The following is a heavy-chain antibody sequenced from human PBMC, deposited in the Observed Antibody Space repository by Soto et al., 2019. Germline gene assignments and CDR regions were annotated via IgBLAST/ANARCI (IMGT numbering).Heavy chain of an antibody. CDR1: GFTFSSYS. V-gene: IGHV3-48*01. D-gene: IGHD6-19*01. Sequence: GGSLRLSCAASGFTFSSYSMNWVRQAPGKGLEWVSYISSSSSTIYYADSVKGRFTISRDNAKNSLYLQMNSLRAEDTAVYYCARASGCYQRRYFDYWGQGTLVTVSS. CDR3: ARASGCYQRRYFDY. CDR2: ISSSSSTI. J-gene: IGHJ4*02.